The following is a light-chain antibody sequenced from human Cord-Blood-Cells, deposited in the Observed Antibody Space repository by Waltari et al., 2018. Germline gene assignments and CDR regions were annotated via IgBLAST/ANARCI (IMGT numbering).Light chain of an antibody. Sequence: QSALAQPASVSGSPAQSNTISCTGTSSDVGSDNLVSWYQQHPGKAPKLMIYEGSKRPSGVSNRFSGSKSGNTASLTISGLQAEDEADYYCCSYAGSSTFVFGTGTKVTVL. CDR2: EGS. J-gene: IGLJ1*01. CDR3: CSYAGSSTFV. V-gene: IGLV2-23*01. CDR1: SSDVGSDNL.